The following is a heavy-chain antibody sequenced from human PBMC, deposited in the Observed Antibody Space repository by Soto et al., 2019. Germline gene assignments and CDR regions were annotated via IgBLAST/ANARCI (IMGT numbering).Heavy chain of an antibody. CDR2: IIPIFGTA. CDR3: ARPSGIAAAGYYGMDV. J-gene: IGHJ6*02. CDR1: GGTFSSYA. V-gene: IGHV1-69*13. D-gene: IGHD6-13*01. Sequence: SVKVSCKASGGTFSSYAISWVRQAPGQGLEWMGGIIPIFGTANYAQKFQGRVTITADESTSTAYMELSSLRSEDTAVYYCARPSGIAAAGYYGMDVWGQGTTVTVSS.